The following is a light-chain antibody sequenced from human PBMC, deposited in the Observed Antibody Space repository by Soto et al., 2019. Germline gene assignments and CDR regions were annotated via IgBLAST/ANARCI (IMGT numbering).Light chain of an antibody. V-gene: IGKV3-20*01. CDR1: QSLTNSF. CDR2: GAS. Sequence: EILLTKSPGTLSLSPGDRATLSCRSSQSLTNSFLAWYQQRPGQTPRLLIYGASIRATDIPDRFSGSGSATDFTLTISRLEPEDFAVYFCQQYGRLPLSFGGGTKVEIK. CDR3: QQYGRLPLS. J-gene: IGKJ4*01.